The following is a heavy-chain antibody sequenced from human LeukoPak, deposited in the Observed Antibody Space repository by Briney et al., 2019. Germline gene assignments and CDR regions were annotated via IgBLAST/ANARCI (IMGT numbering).Heavy chain of an antibody. CDR2: IIPIFGSA. V-gene: IGHV1-69*01. J-gene: IGHJ5*02. CDR1: GGTFSSYA. Sequence: SVKVSCKASGGTFSSYAISWVRQAPGQGLEWMGGIIPIFGSANSAQKFQGRVTITADESASTAYMELSSLRSEDTAVYYCAKTQGFCSSTSCYAPFDPWGQGTLVTVSS. D-gene: IGHD2-2*01. CDR3: AKTQGFCSSTSCYAPFDP.